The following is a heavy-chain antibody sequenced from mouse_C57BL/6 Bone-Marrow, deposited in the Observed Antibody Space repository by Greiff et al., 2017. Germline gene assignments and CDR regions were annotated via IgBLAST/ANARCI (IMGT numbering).Heavy chain of an antibody. CDR2: INPGSGGT. Sequence: QVQLQQSGAELVRPGTSVKVSCKASGYAFTNYLIEWVKQRPGQGLAWIGVINPGSGGTNYNEKFKGKATLAADKSSSTAYMQLSSLTSEDSAVYFCSRGDYWFAYWGQGTLVTVSA. D-gene: IGHD2-13*01. CDR1: GYAFTNYL. J-gene: IGHJ3*01. V-gene: IGHV1-54*01. CDR3: SRGDYWFAY.